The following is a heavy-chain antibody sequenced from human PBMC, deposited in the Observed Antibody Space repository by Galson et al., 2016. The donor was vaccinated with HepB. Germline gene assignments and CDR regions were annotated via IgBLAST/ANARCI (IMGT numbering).Heavy chain of an antibody. CDR3: AKGARTGATNSYYYGMDV. Sequence: SLRLSCAASGFTFTNNIMSWARQAPGKGLEWVSGIRGSGTSTYYADSVKGRFTISRDNSKNTLYLQMNSLRAEDTAVYYCAKGARTGATNSYYYGMDVWGQGTTVTVSS. CDR1: GFTFTNNI. J-gene: IGHJ6*02. D-gene: IGHD1-1*01. CDR2: IRGSGTST. V-gene: IGHV3-23*01.